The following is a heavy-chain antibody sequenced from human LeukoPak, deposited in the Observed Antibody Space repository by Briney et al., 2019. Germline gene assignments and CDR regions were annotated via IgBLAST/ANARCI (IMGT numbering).Heavy chain of an antibody. V-gene: IGHV3-21*01. D-gene: IGHD3-10*01. J-gene: IGHJ3*02. CDR1: GSTFSSYS. CDR3: ARDRGALLWFRESAFDI. Sequence: GGSLRLSCAASGSTFSSYSMNWVRQAPGKGLEWVSSISSSSSYIYYADSVKGRFTISRDNAKNSLYLQMNSLRAEDTAVYYCARDRGALLWFRESAFDIWGQGTMVTVSS. CDR2: ISSSSSYI.